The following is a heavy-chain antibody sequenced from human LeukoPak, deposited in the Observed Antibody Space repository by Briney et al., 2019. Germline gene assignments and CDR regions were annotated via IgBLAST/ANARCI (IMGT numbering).Heavy chain of an antibody. CDR2: IYYSGST. D-gene: IGHD6-19*01. CDR1: GGSMSTYY. Sequence: SETLSLTCTVSGGSMSTYYWSWIRQPPGKGLEWIGYIYYSGSTNYNPSLKSRVTISVDTSKNQFSLELSSVTAADTAVYYCARHVEQRLTPFDYWGQGILVTVSS. V-gene: IGHV4-59*08. CDR3: ARHVEQRLTPFDY. J-gene: IGHJ4*02.